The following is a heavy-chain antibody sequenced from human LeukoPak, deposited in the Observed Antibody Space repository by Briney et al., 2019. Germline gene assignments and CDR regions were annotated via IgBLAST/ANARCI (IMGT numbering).Heavy chain of an antibody. CDR3: ARDIDYNIDY. D-gene: IGHD3-9*01. CDR2: VNANNGNI. CDR1: GYTFTKYG. J-gene: IGHJ4*02. Sequence: ASVKVSCKASGYTFTKYGVSWVRQAPGQGLEWIGWVNANNGNINYAQNLQGRVTVTTDTSTSTAYMELRSLRSDDTAVYYCARDIDYNIDYWGQGTLVTVSS. V-gene: IGHV1-18*04.